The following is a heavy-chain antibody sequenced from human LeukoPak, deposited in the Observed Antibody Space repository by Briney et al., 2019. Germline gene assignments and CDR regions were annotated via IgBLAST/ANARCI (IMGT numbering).Heavy chain of an antibody. CDR2: IYYSGST. CDR1: GGSISSSSYY. CDR3: ARRELCSSTSCYAFDI. D-gene: IGHD2-2*01. V-gene: IGHV4-39*07. J-gene: IGHJ3*02. Sequence: PSETLSLTCTVSGGSISSSSYYWGWIRQPPGKGLECIGTIYYSGSTYYNPSLKSRVTISVDTSKNQFSLKLSSVTAADTAVYYCARRELCSSTSCYAFDIWGQGTMVTVSS.